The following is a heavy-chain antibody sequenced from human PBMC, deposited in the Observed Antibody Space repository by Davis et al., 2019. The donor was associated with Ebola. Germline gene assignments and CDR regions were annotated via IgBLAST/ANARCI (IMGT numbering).Heavy chain of an antibody. D-gene: IGHD5/OR15-5a*01. CDR2: ISKAGSGK. CDR3: ARDSTWAFDI. Sequence: PGGSLRLSCAASGFSFSSYWMRWARQAPGKGLEWVADISKAGSGKVCVDSVKGRFTISRDNAKNSLYLQMNSLRAEDTAVYYCARDSTWAFDIWGQGTMVTVSS. J-gene: IGHJ3*02. V-gene: IGHV3-7*03. CDR1: GFSFSSYW.